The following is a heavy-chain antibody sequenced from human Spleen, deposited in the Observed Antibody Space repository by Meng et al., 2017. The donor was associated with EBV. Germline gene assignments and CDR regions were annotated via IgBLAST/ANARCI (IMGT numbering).Heavy chain of an antibody. CDR1: NCSISSNKW. CDR2: ISHSGSP. Sequence: QVALEGAGPRLVKPSGTLTRTRAVSNCSISSNKWWSWVRQSPGKGLEWIGEISHSGSPNYNPSLKSRVTMSVDKSKNYFSLNLSSVTAADTAVYYCAREEGSSSSWALGYWGQGILVTVSS. CDR3: AREEGSSSSWALGY. D-gene: IGHD6-13*01. J-gene: IGHJ4*02. V-gene: IGHV4-4*02.